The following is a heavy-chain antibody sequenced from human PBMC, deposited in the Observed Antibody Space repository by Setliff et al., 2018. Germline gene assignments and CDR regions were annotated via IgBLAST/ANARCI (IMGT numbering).Heavy chain of an antibody. Sequence: ASVKVSCKASGYTFTTYAISWMRQAPGQGLEWMGWINTNTGNPSYAQGFTGRFVFSLDTSVSTAYLQISSLKAEDTALYYCARASRFGTIKYRGDYYMDVWGKGITVTV. J-gene: IGHJ6*03. D-gene: IGHD3-10*01. CDR3: ARASRFGTIKYRGDYYMDV. CDR2: INTNTGNP. CDR1: GYTFTTYA. V-gene: IGHV7-4-1*02.